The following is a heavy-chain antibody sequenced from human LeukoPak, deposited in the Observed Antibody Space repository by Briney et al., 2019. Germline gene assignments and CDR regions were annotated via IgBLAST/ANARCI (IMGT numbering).Heavy chain of an antibody. D-gene: IGHD3-10*01. V-gene: IGHV4-34*01. CDR2: INHSGST. J-gene: IGHJ5*02. CDR3: ARGRDLRRPMVRGVMIPPRWFDP. CDR1: GGSFSGYY. Sequence: PPETLSLTCAVYGGSFSGYYWSWIRQPPGKGLEWIGEINHSGSTNYNPFLKSRVTISVDTSKNQFSLKLSSVTAADTAVYYCARGRDLRRPMVRGVMIPPRWFDPWGQGTLVTVSS.